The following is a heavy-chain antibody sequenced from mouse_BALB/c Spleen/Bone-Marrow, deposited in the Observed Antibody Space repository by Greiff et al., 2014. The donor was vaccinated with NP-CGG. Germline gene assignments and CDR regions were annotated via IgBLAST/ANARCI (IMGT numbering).Heavy chain of an antibody. CDR3: TTLARRYFDY. CDR1: GYTFTSYW. Sequence: VQLKESGTVLARPGASVKMSCKASGYTFTSYWMHWVKQRPGQGLEWIGTIYPGNSDTTYNQKFKGKAKLTAVTSTSTAYMGRSSLENKDTEVCYCTTLARRYFDYWGQGTTLTVSS. CDR2: IYPGNSDT. V-gene: IGHV1-5*01. D-gene: IGHD3-1*01. J-gene: IGHJ2*01.